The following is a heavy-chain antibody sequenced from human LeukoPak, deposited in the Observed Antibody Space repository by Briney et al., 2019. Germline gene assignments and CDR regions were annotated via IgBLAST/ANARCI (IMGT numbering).Heavy chain of an antibody. V-gene: IGHV1-69*13. CDR1: GGTFSSYA. J-gene: IGHJ4*02. D-gene: IGHD6-13*01. Sequence: ASVKVSCTASGGTFSSYAISWVRQAPGQGLEWMGGIIPIFGTANYAQTFQGRVTITADESASTAYMELSSLRSEDTAVYYCARGGYSSSWYYFDYWGQGTLVTVSS. CDR3: ARGGYSSSWYYFDY. CDR2: IIPIFGTA.